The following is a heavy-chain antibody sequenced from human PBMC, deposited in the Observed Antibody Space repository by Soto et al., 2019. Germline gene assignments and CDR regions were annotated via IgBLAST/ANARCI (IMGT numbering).Heavy chain of an antibody. J-gene: IGHJ4*02. CDR1: GFNFSDFY. CDR3: ASQLQGSRRKYYLHF. V-gene: IGHV3-11*01. D-gene: IGHD1-26*01. Sequence: QVQLVESGGALVKPGGSLRLSCAASGFNFSDFYISWIRQAPGKGLEWVSFISATGETIYYAESVKGRFTISRDNAQKSLVLQMNSLRDEDTAIYYCASQLQGSRRKYYLHFWGQGTLVTVSS. CDR2: ISATGETI.